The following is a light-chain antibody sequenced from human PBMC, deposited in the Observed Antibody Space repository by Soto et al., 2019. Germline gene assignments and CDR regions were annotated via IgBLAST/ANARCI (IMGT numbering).Light chain of an antibody. CDR1: QNVANY. J-gene: IGKJ1*01. CDR2: ESS. Sequence: EIVLTQSPATLSWSPGERATLSCRASQNVANYLDWYQQKPGQAPRLLIYESSNRATGIAARFSGSGSGTDFTLTSSSLEPEDFAGYYCQQRINWPQTFRQGTKVDIK. CDR3: QQRINWPQT. V-gene: IGKV3-11*01.